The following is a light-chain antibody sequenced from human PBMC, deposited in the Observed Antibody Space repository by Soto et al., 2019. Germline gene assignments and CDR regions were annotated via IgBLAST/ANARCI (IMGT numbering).Light chain of an antibody. CDR2: DAS. CDR1: QSGSSSY. CDR3: QQYGSSPRIT. V-gene: IGKV3D-20*01. Sequence: EIVLTQSPATLSLSPGERATLSCGASQSGSSSYLAWYQQKPGLAPRLLIYDASSRATGIPDRFSGSGSGTDFTLTISRLEPEDFAVYYCQQYGSSPRITFGQGTRLEIK. J-gene: IGKJ5*01.